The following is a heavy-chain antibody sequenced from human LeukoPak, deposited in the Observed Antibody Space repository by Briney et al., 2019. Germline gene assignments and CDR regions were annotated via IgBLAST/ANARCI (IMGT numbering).Heavy chain of an antibody. CDR1: EVTVTGNC. D-gene: IGHD6-19*01. CDR2: IYSGGST. CDR3: ARSRDSSGWYGDYDC. J-gene: IGHJ4*02. Sequence: GGSLRLSCAASEVTVTGNCMSWVRQTPGKGLEGVSVIYSGGSTYYADSVKGRFTISRDNSKNTLYLQMNSLRAEDTAVYYCARSRDSSGWYGDYDCWGQGTLVTVSS. V-gene: IGHV3-53*01.